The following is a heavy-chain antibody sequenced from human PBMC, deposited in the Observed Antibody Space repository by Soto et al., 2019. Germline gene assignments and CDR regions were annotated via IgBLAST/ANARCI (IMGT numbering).Heavy chain of an antibody. CDR1: GYTFTSYD. Sequence: QVQLVQSGAEVKKPGASVKVSCKASGYTFTSYDINWVRQATGQGLEWMGWMNPNSGNTGYAQKFQGRVTMTRNTSISADYVERRRLRSEDTAVYYCAREAAEGVAVAATHFDLSGQGTLVTVSS. CDR2: MNPNSGNT. J-gene: IGHJ5*02. V-gene: IGHV1-8*01. CDR3: AREAAEGVAVAATHFDL. D-gene: IGHD2-15*01.